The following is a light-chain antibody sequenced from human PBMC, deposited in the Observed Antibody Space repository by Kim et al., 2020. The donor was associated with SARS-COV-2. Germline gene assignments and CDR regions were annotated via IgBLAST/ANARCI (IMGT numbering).Light chain of an antibody. CDR2: QDN. J-gene: IGLJ7*01. Sequence: SYELTQPPSVSVSPGQTASITCSGDELGDKYACWYQQKPGQSPVLVIYQDNKRPSGIPERFSGSNSGNTATLTISGTQAMDEADYYCQAWDSSTASAVFGGGTQLTVL. CDR3: QAWDSSTASAV. V-gene: IGLV3-1*01. CDR1: ELGDKY.